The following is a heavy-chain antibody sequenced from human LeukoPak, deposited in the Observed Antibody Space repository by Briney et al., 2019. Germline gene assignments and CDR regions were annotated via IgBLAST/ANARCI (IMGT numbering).Heavy chain of an antibody. CDR1: GFTFSSYW. CDR2: IKQDGSEK. D-gene: IGHD1-26*01. Sequence: PGGSLRLSCAASGFTFSSYWMSWVRQAPGKGLEWVANIKQDGSEKYYVDSVKGRFTISRDNAKNTLYLQMNSLRAEDTAVYYCARDRSGSSLYAFDIWGQGTMVTVSS. CDR3: ARDRSGSSLYAFDI. V-gene: IGHV3-7*01. J-gene: IGHJ3*02.